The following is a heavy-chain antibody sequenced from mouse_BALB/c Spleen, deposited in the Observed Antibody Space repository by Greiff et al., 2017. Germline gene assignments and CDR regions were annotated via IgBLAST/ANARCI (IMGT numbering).Heavy chain of an antibody. V-gene: IGHV7-3*02. D-gene: IGHD2-2*01. CDR2: IRNKANGYTT. CDR3: AREVGYDWFAY. CDR1: GFTFTDYY. J-gene: IGHJ3*01. Sequence: EVQLVESGGGLVQPGGSLRLSCATSGFTFTDYYMSWVRQPPGKALEWLGFIRNKANGYTTEYSASVKGRFTISRDNSQSILYLQMNTLRAEDSATYYCAREVGYDWFAYWGQGTLVTVSA.